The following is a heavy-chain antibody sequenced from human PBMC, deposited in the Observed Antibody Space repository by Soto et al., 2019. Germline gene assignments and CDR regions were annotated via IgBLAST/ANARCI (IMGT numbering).Heavy chain of an antibody. CDR1: GGSFSGYY. CDR2: INHSGST. Sequence: SETLSLACAVYGGSFSGYYWSWIRQPPGKGLEWIGEINHSGSTNYNPSLKSRVTISVDTSKNQFSLKLSSVNAADTAVYYCAMCSRNNYYYYMDVWGKGTTVTVSS. J-gene: IGHJ6*03. V-gene: IGHV4-34*01. D-gene: IGHD6-13*01. CDR3: AMCSRNNYYYYMDV.